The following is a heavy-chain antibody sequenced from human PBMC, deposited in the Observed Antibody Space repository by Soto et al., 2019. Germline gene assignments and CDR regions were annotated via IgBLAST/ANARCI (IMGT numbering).Heavy chain of an antibody. Sequence: PGGSLRLSCAASGFTFSSYGMHWVRQAPGKGLEWVAVISYDGSNKYYADSVKGRFTISRDNSKNTLYLQMNNLRAEDTAVYYCAKDRVGDYDYFDYWGQGTLVTVSS. V-gene: IGHV3-30*18. D-gene: IGHD4-17*01. CDR2: ISYDGSNK. CDR3: AKDRVGDYDYFDY. CDR1: GFTFSSYG. J-gene: IGHJ4*02.